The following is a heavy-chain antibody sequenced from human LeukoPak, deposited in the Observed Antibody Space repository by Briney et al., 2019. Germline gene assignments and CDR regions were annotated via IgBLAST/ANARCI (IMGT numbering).Heavy chain of an antibody. Sequence: PGRSLRLSCAASGFTFDDYAMHWVRQAPGKGLEWVSGISWNSGSIGYADSVKGRFTISRDNAKNSLYLQMNSLRAEDTAVYYCARDRFVGALDYWGQGTLVTVSS. J-gene: IGHJ4*02. V-gene: IGHV3-9*01. CDR1: GFTFDDYA. CDR3: ARDRFVGALDY. CDR2: ISWNSGSI. D-gene: IGHD1-26*01.